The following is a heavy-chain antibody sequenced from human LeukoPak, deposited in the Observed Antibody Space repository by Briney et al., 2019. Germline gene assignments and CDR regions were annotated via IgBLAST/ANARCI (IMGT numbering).Heavy chain of an antibody. CDR2: ISAYNGLT. CDR1: GYMFTSYG. V-gene: IGHV1-18*01. CDR3: ARDGNYGPDF. J-gene: IGHJ4*01. D-gene: IGHD3-10*01. Sequence: ASVKVSCKASGYMFTSYGISWVRQAPGQGLEWMGWISAYNGLTHDAQKFQGRVTMTTDTSTTTAYLELRSLRSSDTAVYFCARDGNYGPDFWGHGTLVTVSS.